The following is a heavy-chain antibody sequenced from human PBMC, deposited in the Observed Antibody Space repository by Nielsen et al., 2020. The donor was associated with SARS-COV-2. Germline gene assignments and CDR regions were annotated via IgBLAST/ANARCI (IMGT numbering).Heavy chain of an antibody. CDR3: ARETLDYTSSFVDY. Sequence: GESLKISCAASGFTFSSHAMHWVRQAPGKGLEWLAIISYDGNKHYADSVKGRFTISRDNSRDTLYLQMDSLGPEDTAVYFCARETLDYTSSFVDYWGQGTLVTVSS. CDR1: GFTFSSHA. J-gene: IGHJ4*02. V-gene: IGHV3-30*04. CDR2: ISYDGNK. D-gene: IGHD4-11*01.